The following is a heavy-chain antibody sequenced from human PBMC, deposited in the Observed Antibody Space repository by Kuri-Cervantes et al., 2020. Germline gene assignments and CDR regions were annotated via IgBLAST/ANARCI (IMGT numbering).Heavy chain of an antibody. CDR1: GGSFSGYY. D-gene: IGHD4-17*01. J-gene: IGHJ4*02. Sequence: SETLSLTCAVYGGSFSGYYWSWIRQPPGKGLEWIGEINHSGSTYYNPSLESRVTRSVDTSKNQFSLKLSSVTAADTAVYYCARRAGTTVTTQFDYWGQGTLVTVSS. CDR2: INHSGST. CDR3: ARRAGTTVTTQFDY. V-gene: IGHV4-34*01.